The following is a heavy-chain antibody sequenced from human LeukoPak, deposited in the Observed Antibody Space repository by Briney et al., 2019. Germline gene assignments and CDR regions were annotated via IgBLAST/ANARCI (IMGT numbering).Heavy chain of an antibody. Sequence: GGSLRLSCAASGFTFSNDWMSWVRQAPGKGLEWVANIKQDGSEKYYVDSVKGRFTISRDNAKNSLYLQMNSLRAEDTAVYYCARVRGYSSNAFDIWGQGTMVTVSS. V-gene: IGHV3-7*01. D-gene: IGHD5-18*01. CDR2: IKQDGSEK. CDR1: GFTFSNDW. J-gene: IGHJ3*02. CDR3: ARVRGYSSNAFDI.